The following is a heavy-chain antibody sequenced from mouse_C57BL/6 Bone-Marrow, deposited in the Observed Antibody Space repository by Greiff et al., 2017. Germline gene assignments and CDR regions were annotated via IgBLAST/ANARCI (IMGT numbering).Heavy chain of an antibody. D-gene: IGHD1-1*01. CDR2: IYPGDGDT. CDR1: GYAFSSSW. J-gene: IGHJ4*01. CDR3: ARFGSSPYYYAMDY. Sequence: QVHVKQSGPELVKPGASVKISCKASGYAFSSSWMNWVKQRPGKGLEWIGRIYPGDGDTNYNGKFKGKATLTADKSSSTAYMQLSSLTSEDSAVYFCARFGSSPYYYAMDYWGQGTSVTVSS. V-gene: IGHV1-82*01.